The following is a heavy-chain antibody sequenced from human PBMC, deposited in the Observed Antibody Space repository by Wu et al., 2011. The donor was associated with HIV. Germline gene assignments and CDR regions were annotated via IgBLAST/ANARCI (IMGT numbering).Heavy chain of an antibody. CDR1: GGTFSSYA. Sequence: QVQLVQSGAEVKKPGSSVKVSCKASGGTFSSYAISWVRQAPGQGLEWMGRIIPIFGTANYAQKFQGRVTITADESTSTAYMELSSLRSEDTAVYYCARGLRCSSTSCYRRGDYYYYYMDVWGKGTTVTVSS. V-gene: IGHV1-69*15. D-gene: IGHD2-2*02. CDR2: IIPIFGTA. J-gene: IGHJ6*03. CDR3: ARGLRCSSTSCYRRGDYYYYYMDV.